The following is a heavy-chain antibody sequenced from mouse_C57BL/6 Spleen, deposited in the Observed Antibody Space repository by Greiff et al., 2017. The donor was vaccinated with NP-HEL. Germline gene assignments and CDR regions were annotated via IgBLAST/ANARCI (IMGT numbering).Heavy chain of an antibody. D-gene: IGHD1-1*01. Sequence: QVQLQQSGAELVKPGASVKMSCKASGYTFTSYWITWVKQRPGQGLEWIGDIYPGSGSTNYNEKFKSKATLTVDTSSSTAYMQLSSLTSEDSAVYYCARSGTVVANSAMDYWGQGTSVTVSS. J-gene: IGHJ4*01. V-gene: IGHV1-55*01. CDR1: GYTFTSYW. CDR2: IYPGSGST. CDR3: ARSGTVVANSAMDY.